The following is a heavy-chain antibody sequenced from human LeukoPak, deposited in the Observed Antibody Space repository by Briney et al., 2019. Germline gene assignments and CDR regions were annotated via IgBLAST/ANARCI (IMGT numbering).Heavy chain of an antibody. Sequence: GGSLKLSCAASGFTFSGSAMHWVRQASGKGLEWVGRIRSRANSYATAYAASVKGRFTISRDDSKNTAYLQMNSLKTEDTAVYYCTSRPGGYCSGGSCRDYWGQGTLVTVSS. CDR3: TSRPGGYCSGGSCRDY. D-gene: IGHD2-15*01. V-gene: IGHV3-73*01. CDR1: GFTFSGSA. J-gene: IGHJ4*02. CDR2: IRSRANSYAT.